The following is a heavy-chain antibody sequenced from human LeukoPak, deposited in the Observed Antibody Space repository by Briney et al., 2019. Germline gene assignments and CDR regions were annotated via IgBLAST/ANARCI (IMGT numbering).Heavy chain of an antibody. CDR3: ARDLMVRGRFGFDP. CDR2: IRSSSSYI. CDR1: GFTFSSYS. J-gene: IGHJ5*02. V-gene: IGHV3-21*01. D-gene: IGHD3-10*01. Sequence: GGSLRLSCATSGFTFSSYSMNWVRQAPGKGLEWVSSIRSSSSYIYYADSVKGRFTISRDNAKNSLYLQMNSLRAEDTAVYYCARDLMVRGRFGFDPWGQGTLVTVSS.